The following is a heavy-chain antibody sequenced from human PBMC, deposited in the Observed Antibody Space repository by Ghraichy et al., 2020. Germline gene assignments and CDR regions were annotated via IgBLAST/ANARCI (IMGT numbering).Heavy chain of an antibody. CDR2: IYYSGST. Sequence: SETLSLTCTVSGGSISSYYWSWIRQPPGKGLEWIGYIYYSGSTNYNPSLKSRVTISVDTSKNQFSLKLSSVTAADTAVYYCARLNRITIFGVVPDNWFDPWGQGTLVTVSS. CDR1: GGSISSYY. CDR3: ARLNRITIFGVVPDNWFDP. V-gene: IGHV4-59*08. J-gene: IGHJ5*02. D-gene: IGHD3-3*01.